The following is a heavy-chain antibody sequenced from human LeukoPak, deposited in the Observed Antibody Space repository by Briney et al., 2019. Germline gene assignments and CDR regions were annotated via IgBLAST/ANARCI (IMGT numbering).Heavy chain of an antibody. V-gene: IGHV3-7*03. J-gene: IGHJ4*02. CDR1: GFTFCRYW. CDR3: ARDSYFDY. Sequence: LKLSSAASGFTFCRYWMTWVRQAPGKRLEGWATINEDRSETYYVDSVKGRFTISRDNAKNSLYLQMNSLRAEDTAVYYCARDSYFDYWGQGTLVTVSS. CDR2: INEDRSET.